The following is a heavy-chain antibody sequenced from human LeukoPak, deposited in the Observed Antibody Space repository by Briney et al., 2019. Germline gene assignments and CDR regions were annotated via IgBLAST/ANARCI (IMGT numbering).Heavy chain of an antibody. J-gene: IGHJ6*03. CDR1: GFTFSNAW. CDR2: IKSKTDGGTT. Sequence: GGSLRLSCAASGFTFSNAWMSWVRQAPGKGLEWVGRIKSKTDGGTTDYAAPVKGRFTISRDDSKNTLYLQMNSLKTEDTAVYYCTTRYDSGSSPRRYYYYYYMDVWGKGTTVTISS. V-gene: IGHV3-15*01. D-gene: IGHD3-10*01. CDR3: TTRYDSGSSPRRYYYYYYMDV.